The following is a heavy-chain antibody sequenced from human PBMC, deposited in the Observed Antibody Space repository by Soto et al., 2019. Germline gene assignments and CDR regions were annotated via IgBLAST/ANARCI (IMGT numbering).Heavy chain of an antibody. J-gene: IGHJ5*02. D-gene: IGHD3-3*02. V-gene: IGHV4-31*03. CDR2: IYYSGST. Sequence: NPSETLSLTCTVSGGSISSGGYYWSWIRQHPGKGLEWIGYIYYSGSTYYNPSLKSRVTISVDTSKNQFSLKLSSVTAADTAVYYWARGHFRPTGWFDPRGQGTLVTVSS. CDR3: ARGHFRPTGWFDP. CDR1: GGSISSGGYY.